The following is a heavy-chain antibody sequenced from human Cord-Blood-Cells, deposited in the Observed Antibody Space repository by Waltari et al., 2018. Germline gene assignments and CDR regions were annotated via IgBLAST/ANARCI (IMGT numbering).Heavy chain of an antibody. Sequence: QVQLVQSGAEVKKPGASVKVSCKASGYTFTSYDINWVRQATGQGLEWMGWMNPNSGNTGYAQKFQGRVTMTRNTSISTAYMGVSSLRSEDTAVYYCAREYSSSSRGYYYGMDVWGQGTTVTVSS. J-gene: IGHJ6*02. D-gene: IGHD6-6*01. CDR1: GYTFTSYD. CDR3: AREYSSSSRGYYYGMDV. V-gene: IGHV1-8*01. CDR2: MNPNSGNT.